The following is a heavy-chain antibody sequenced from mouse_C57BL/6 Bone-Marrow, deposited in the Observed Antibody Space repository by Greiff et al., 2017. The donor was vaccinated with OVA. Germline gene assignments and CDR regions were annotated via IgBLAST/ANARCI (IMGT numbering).Heavy chain of an antibody. V-gene: IGHV5-16*01. J-gene: IGHJ1*03. CDR2: INYDGSST. D-gene: IGHD1-3*01. Sequence: EVQLMESEGGLVQPGSSMKLSCTASGFTFSDYYMAWVRQVPEKGLEWVANINYDGSSTYYLDSLKSRFIISGDNAKNRRYLQMSRLKSEDTATYYCAREVLKYLDVWGTGTTVTVSP. CDR3: AREVLKYLDV. CDR1: GFTFSDYY.